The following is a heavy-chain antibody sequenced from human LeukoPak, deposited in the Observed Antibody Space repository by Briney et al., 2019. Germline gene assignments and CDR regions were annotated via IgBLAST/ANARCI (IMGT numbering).Heavy chain of an antibody. CDR3: AKDLYRYDSSGYPFDY. Sequence: GGSLRLSCAASGFTFSSYAMTWVRQAPGKGLEWVSAISGSGGSTYYADSVKGRFTISRDNSKNTLYLQMNSLRAEDTAVYYCAKDLYRYDSSGYPFDYWGRGTLVTVSS. CDR1: GFTFSSYA. D-gene: IGHD3-22*01. CDR2: ISGSGGST. V-gene: IGHV3-23*01. J-gene: IGHJ4*02.